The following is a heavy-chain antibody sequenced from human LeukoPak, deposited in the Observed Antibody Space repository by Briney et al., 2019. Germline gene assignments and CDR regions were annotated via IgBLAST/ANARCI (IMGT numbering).Heavy chain of an antibody. CDR1: GFTFSSYS. Sequence: GGSLRLSCAASGFTFSSYSMNWVRQAPGKGLEWVSSISSSSSYIYYADSVKGRFTISRDNAKNSLYLQMNSLRAEDTAVYYCAREEWADSGDAFYIWGQATILTVSS. J-gene: IGHJ3*02. CDR3: AREEWADSGDAFYI. CDR2: ISSSSSYI. V-gene: IGHV3-21*01. D-gene: IGHD3-10*01.